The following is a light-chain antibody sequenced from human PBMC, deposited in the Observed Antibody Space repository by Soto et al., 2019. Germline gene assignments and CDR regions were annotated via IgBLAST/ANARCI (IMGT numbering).Light chain of an antibody. CDR2: GAS. CDR1: QSLSSNY. CDR3: QQYGYPQLT. J-gene: IGKJ4*01. Sequence: EIVLTQSPGTLSLSPGETGTLSCRASQSLSSNYVAWFQHKPGQAPRLLIYGASSRAPGIPERFSGSGSGTDFSLTINRLEPEDSAVFYCQQYGYPQLTFGGGTKVEIK. V-gene: IGKV3-20*01.